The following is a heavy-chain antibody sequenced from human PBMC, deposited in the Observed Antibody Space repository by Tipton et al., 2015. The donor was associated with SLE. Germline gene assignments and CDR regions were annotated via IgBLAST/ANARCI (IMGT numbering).Heavy chain of an antibody. CDR1: GYSISSGYY. CDR2: IYHSGST. D-gene: IGHD4-17*01. J-gene: IGHJ5*02. V-gene: IGHV4-38-2*02. CDR3: AGDGACSDYVRWFDP. Sequence: TLSLTCAVSGYSISSGYYWGWFRQPPGKGLEWIGSIYHSGSTYYNPSLKSRVTISVDTSKSQFSLKLSSVTAANTAVYYCAGDGACSDYVRWFDPWGQGTLITVSS.